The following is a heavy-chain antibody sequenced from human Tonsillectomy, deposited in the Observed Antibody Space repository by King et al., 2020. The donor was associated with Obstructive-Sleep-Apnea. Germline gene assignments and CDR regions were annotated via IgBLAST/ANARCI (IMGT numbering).Heavy chain of an antibody. CDR1: GFSVSDNY. CDR2: IYSGGTT. V-gene: IGHV3-66*01. J-gene: IGHJ6*02. D-gene: IGHD1-26*01. Sequence: VQLVESGGGLVQPGGSLRLSCAASGFSVSDNYMSWVRQAPGKGLEWVSVIYSGGTTYYTDSVKGSFSISRDNSNNMLYLQMDSLRAEDTGVYYCARAYSRNYFYYGMDVWGQGATVTVSS. CDR3: ARAYSRNYFYYGMDV.